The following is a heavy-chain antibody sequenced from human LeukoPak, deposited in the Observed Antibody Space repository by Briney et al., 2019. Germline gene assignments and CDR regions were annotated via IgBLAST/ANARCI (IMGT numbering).Heavy chain of an antibody. CDR1: GFSFSSTW. D-gene: IGHD4-4*01. V-gene: IGHV3-74*01. Sequence: GGSLRLSCAASGFSFSSTWMHWVRQAPGRGLEWVSLINNDATSKTYADSVKGRFTISRDNAKNTVYLQMDSLRDEDTAVYYCARDRYYIKDYWGQGALVTVSS. J-gene: IGHJ4*02. CDR3: ARDRYYIKDY. CDR2: INNDATSK.